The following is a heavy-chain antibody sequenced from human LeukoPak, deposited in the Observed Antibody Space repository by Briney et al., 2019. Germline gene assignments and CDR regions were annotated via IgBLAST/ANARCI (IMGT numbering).Heavy chain of an antibody. Sequence: MAGGSLRLSSAASGFTFTSYSMNWVRQAPGKGLEWVSSISSSSSYIYYADSVKGRFTISRDNAKNSLYLQVNSLRAEDTAVYYCARDNYDILTGYYHAFDIWGQGKMVTVSS. J-gene: IGHJ3*02. D-gene: IGHD3-9*01. CDR1: GFTFTSYS. CDR2: ISSSSSYI. CDR3: ARDNYDILTGYYHAFDI. V-gene: IGHV3-21*01.